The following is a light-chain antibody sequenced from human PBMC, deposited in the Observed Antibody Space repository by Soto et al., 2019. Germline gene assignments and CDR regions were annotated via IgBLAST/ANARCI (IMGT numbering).Light chain of an antibody. CDR1: QSVFFNSNNKNY. J-gene: IGKJ1*01. CDR2: WAS. V-gene: IGKV4-1*01. CDR3: QQYYNIPPT. Sequence: DIVMTQSPDSLAVSLGERATINCKSSQSVFFNSNNKNYLAWYQQKPGQPPKLLIYWASTRESGVPDRFSGSGSGTDFTLTICSLQAEDVAVYYCQQYYNIPPTFGQGTKVEI.